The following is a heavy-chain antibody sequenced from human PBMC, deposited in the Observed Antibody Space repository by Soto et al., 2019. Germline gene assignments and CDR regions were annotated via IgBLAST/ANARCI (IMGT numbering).Heavy chain of an antibody. CDR2: IYYSGST. CDR1: GGSISSYY. V-gene: IGHV4-59*01. D-gene: IGHD3-22*01. Sequence: SETLSLTCTVSGGSISSYYWSWIRQPPGKGLEWIGYIYYSGSTNYNPSLKSRVTISVDTSKNQFSLKLSSVTAADTAVYYCATNYYDSSGYDYWDQGTLVTVSS. J-gene: IGHJ4*02. CDR3: ATNYYDSSGYDY.